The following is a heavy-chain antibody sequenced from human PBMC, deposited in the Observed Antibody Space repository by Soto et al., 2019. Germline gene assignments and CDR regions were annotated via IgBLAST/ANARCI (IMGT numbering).Heavy chain of an antibody. CDR1: GFTFSSYS. V-gene: IGHV3-21*01. J-gene: IGHJ4*02. D-gene: IGHD3-3*01. CDR2: ISSSSSYI. Sequence: GGSLRLSCAASGFTFSSYSMNWVRQAPGKGLEWVSSISSSSSYIYYADSVKGRFTISRDNAKNSLYLQMNSLRAEDTAVYYCARVRNYDFWSGYYVYFDYWGQGTLVTVSS. CDR3: ARVRNYDFWSGYYVYFDY.